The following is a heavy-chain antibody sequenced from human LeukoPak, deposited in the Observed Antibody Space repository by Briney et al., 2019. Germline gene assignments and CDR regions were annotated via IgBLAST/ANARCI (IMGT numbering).Heavy chain of an antibody. CDR3: ARLPLGYCSGGSCYFVDY. J-gene: IGHJ4*02. Sequence: AASVKVSCKASGYTFTSYGISWVRQAPGQGLEWMGWISAYNGNTNYAQKLRGRVTMTTDTSTSTAYMELRSLRSDDTAVYYCARLPLGYCSGGSCYFVDYWGQGTLVTVSS. V-gene: IGHV1-18*01. D-gene: IGHD2-15*01. CDR1: GYTFTSYG. CDR2: ISAYNGNT.